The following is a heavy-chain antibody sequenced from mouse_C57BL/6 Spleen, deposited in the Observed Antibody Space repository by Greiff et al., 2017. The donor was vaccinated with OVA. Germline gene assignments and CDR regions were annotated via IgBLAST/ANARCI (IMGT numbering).Heavy chain of an antibody. CDR3: ARPGTLYYYAMDY. Sequence: EVKVEESGGGLVKPGGSLKLSCAASGFTFSDYGMHWVRQAPEKGLEWVAYISSGSSTIYYADTVKGRFTISRDNAKNTLFLQMTSLRSEDTAMYYCARPGTLYYYAMDYWGQGTSVTVSS. D-gene: IGHD4-1*01. CDR1: GFTFSDYG. CDR2: ISSGSSTI. J-gene: IGHJ4*01. V-gene: IGHV5-17*01.